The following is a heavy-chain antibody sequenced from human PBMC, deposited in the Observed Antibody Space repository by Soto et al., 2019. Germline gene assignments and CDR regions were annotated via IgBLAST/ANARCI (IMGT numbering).Heavy chain of an antibody. CDR2: ISADNGNT. Sequence: QVQLVQSGAEVKKPGASVKVSCKASGYTFTSYAISWVRQAPGQGLEWMGWISADNGNTNYAQKLQGRVTMTTDTSTSTAYMEMRSLRSDDTAVYYCASGPHNYYGSGSGLEFWGQGTLVTVSS. D-gene: IGHD3-10*01. J-gene: IGHJ4*02. CDR1: GYTFTSYA. CDR3: ASGPHNYYGSGSGLEF. V-gene: IGHV1-18*04.